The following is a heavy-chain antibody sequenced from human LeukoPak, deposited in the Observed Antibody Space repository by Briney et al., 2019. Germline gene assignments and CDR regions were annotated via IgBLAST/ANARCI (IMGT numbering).Heavy chain of an antibody. CDR3: ARDPYSSGWYSIDYYYGMDV. J-gene: IGHJ6*02. CDR2: ISAYNGNT. Sequence: ASVKVSCKASGYTFTSYGNSWVRQAPGQGLEWMGWISAYNGNTNYAQKLQGRVAMTTDTSTSTAYMELRSLRSDDTAVYYCARDPYSSGWYSIDYYYGMDVWGQGTTVTVSS. CDR1: GYTFTSYG. V-gene: IGHV1-18*01. D-gene: IGHD6-19*01.